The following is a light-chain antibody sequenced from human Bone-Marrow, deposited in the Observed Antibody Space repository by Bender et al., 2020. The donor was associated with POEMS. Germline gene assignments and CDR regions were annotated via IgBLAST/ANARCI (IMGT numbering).Light chain of an antibody. J-gene: IGLJ2*01. CDR3: QAWDTYSVI. V-gene: IGLV3-1*01. Sequence: SYEVTQPPSVSVSPGQTASITCSGDDLGDKYVAWYQQKPGQSPVLVIYQDTKRPSGIPGRFSGSNSGNPATLTISGTQAMDEADYYCQAWDTYSVIFGGGTKLTVL. CDR2: QDT. CDR1: DLGDKY.